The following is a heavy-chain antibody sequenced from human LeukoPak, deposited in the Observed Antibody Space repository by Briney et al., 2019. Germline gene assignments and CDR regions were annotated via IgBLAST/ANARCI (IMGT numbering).Heavy chain of an antibody. V-gene: IGHV4-31*03. CDR1: GGSISSGGYY. J-gene: IGHJ5*02. Sequence: SETLSLTCTVSGGSISSGGYYWSWIRQHPGKGLEWIGYIYYSGSTYYNPSLKSRVTISVDTPKNQFSLKLSSVTAADTAVYYCARGGDGYNNIGDYNWFDPWGQGTLVTVSS. CDR2: IYYSGST. D-gene: IGHD5-24*01. CDR3: ARGGDGYNNIGDYNWFDP.